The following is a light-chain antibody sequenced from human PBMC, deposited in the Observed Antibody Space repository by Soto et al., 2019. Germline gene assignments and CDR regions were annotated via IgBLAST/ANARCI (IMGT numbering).Light chain of an antibody. CDR1: ESISSW. Sequence: DIQMTQSPSTLSASVGDRVTITCRASESISSWLAWYQQKPGKAPKLLISEASSLESGVPSRFSGSGSGTEFTLTLSSLQPYDFATYSCQQYEAYPLTFGGWTKVEIK. J-gene: IGKJ4*01. CDR2: EAS. CDR3: QQYEAYPLT. V-gene: IGKV1-5*03.